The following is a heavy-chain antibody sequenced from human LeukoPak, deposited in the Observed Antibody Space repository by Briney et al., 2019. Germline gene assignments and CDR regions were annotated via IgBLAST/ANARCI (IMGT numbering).Heavy chain of an antibody. V-gene: IGHV3-23*01. CDR1: GFTFNNYA. CDR2: ISGSDDST. Sequence: RSGGSLRLSCAASGFTFNNYAMSWVRQAPGKGLEWVSTISGSDDSTYYADSVQGRFTISRDISKNTLYLQMNSLRADDTAVYYCANDFDHWGQGTLVTVSS. CDR3: ANDFDH. J-gene: IGHJ4*02.